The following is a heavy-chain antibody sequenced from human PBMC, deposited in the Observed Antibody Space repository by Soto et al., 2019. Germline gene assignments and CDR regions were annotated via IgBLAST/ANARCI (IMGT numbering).Heavy chain of an antibody. CDR3: AKGPGYGSWCYYSSAPFDP. D-gene: IGHD3-10*01. J-gene: IGHJ5*02. V-gene: IGHV3-23*01. CDR2: ISGGGGTT. CDR1: GFTFSTYA. Sequence: EVQLLESGGGLVQPGGSLRLSCAASGFTFSTYAMSWVRQAPGKGLECVSSISGGGGTTYYADSVKGRFTISRDNSKNTLYLKMNSLRAEDKAVNYCAKGPGYGSWCYYSSAPFDPCGQGTLVTVSS.